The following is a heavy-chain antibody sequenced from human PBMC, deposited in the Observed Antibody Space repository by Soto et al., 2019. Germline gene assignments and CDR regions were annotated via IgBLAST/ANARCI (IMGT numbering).Heavy chain of an antibody. CDR1: AGSISSTSYD. CDR3: ARAPKEYCNGGHCQPTHLDY. V-gene: IGHV4-61*01. Sequence: PSETLCLTFTVSAGSISSTSYDWCWLRQRPGKGLEGIGFSSYSGRTNYNPSLKSRVTISVDTSENQFSLKLTSVTAADTAVYFCARAPKEYCNGGHCQPTHLDYWGQGTLVTVSS. D-gene: IGHD2-15*01. CDR2: SSYSGRT. J-gene: IGHJ4*02.